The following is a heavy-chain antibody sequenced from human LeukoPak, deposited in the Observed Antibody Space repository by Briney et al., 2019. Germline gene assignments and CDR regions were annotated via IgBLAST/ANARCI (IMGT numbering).Heavy chain of an antibody. J-gene: IGHJ1*01. CDR3: ARGVYYDSSGYTPRFQH. CDR1: GGTFSSYA. D-gene: IGHD3-22*01. Sequence: SVKVSCKASGGTFSSYAISWVRQAPGQGLEWMGRIIPILGIANYAHKFQGRVTITADKSTSTAYMELSSLRSEDTAVYYCARGVYYDSSGYTPRFQHWGQGTLVTVSS. V-gene: IGHV1-69*04. CDR2: IIPILGIA.